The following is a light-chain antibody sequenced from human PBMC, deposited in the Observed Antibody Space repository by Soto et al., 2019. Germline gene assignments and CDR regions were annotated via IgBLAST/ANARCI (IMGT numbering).Light chain of an antibody. Sequence: QSALTQPRSVSGSPGQSVTISCTGTSSDVGGYNYVSWYQQYPGKAPKVMIYAVTKRPSGVPDRISGSKSGNTASLTISGLQAEDEADYYCCSYAGSSTHYVFGTGTKLTVL. CDR3: CSYAGSSTHYV. J-gene: IGLJ1*01. V-gene: IGLV2-11*01. CDR1: SSDVGGYNY. CDR2: AVT.